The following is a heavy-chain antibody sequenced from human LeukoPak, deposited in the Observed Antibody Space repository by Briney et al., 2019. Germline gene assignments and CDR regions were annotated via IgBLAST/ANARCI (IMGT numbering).Heavy chain of an antibody. V-gene: IGHV3-30*04. CDR2: ISYDGSNK. D-gene: IGHD1-26*01. CDR3: AGGSYGAYYFDY. J-gene: IGHJ4*02. Sequence: GGSLRLSCAASGFTFSSYAMHWVRQAPGKGLEWVAVISYDGSNKYYADSVKGRFTISRDNSKNTLYLQMNSLRAEDTAVYYCAGGSYGAYYFDYWGQGTLVTVSS. CDR1: GFTFSSYA.